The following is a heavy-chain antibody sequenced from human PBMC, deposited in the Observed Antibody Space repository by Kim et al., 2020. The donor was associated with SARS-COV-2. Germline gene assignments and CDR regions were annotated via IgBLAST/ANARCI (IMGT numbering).Heavy chain of an antibody. V-gene: IGHV4-39*01. J-gene: IGHJ4*02. D-gene: IGHD2-2*01. CDR3: ARHSRIVVVPAAILV. Sequence: PSLKSQVTISVDTSESQFSLKLGSVTAADTAVYYCARHSRIVVVPAAILVWGQGTLVTVSS.